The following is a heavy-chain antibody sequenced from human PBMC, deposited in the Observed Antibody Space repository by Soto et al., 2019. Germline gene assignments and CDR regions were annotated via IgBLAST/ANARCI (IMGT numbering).Heavy chain of an antibody. CDR1: GFTFSSYA. CDR3: AKSIGCDSSGYRPDLGYFDY. J-gene: IGHJ4*02. D-gene: IGHD3-22*01. V-gene: IGHV3-23*01. Sequence: GGSLRLSCAASGFTFSSYAMSWVRQAPGKGLEWVSAISGSGGSTYYADSVKGRFTISRDNSKNTLYLQMNSLRAEDTAVYYCAKSIGCDSSGYRPDLGYFDYWGQGTLVTVSS. CDR2: ISGSGGST.